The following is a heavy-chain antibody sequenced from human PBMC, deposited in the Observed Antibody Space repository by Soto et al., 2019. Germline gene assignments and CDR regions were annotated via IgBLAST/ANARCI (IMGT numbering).Heavy chain of an antibody. V-gene: IGHV1-18*04. CDR2: ISAYNGNT. J-gene: IGHJ6*02. Sequence: QVQLVQSGAEVKKPGASVKVSCKASGYTFTSYGISWVRQAPGQGLEWMGWISAYNGNTNYAQELQGRVTRTTDTSTSTAYMELRSLRSDDTAVYYCARDSVSYFYYCYGMYVWGQGTTVTVSS. CDR3: ARDSVSYFYYCYGMYV. CDR1: GYTFTSYG. D-gene: IGHD1-26*01.